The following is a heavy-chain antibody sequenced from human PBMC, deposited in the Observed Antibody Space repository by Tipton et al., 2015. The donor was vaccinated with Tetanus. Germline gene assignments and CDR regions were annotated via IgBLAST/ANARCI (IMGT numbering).Heavy chain of an antibody. J-gene: IGHJ4*02. CDR1: GGPISSGGYY. CDR2: IYYSGST. Sequence: GLVKPSQTLSLSCTVSGGPISSGGYYWSWIRQHPEKGLEWIGDIYYSGSTYYNPSLKSRVTLSVDTSKNQFSLKLNSVSAADTAVYYCARDQARGARGWNYFDYWGQGTLVTVSS. D-gene: IGHD1-26*01. CDR3: ARDQARGARGWNYFDY. V-gene: IGHV4-31*03.